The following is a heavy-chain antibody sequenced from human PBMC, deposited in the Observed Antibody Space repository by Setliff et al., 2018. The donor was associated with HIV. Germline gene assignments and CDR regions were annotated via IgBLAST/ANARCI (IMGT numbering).Heavy chain of an antibody. CDR2: IYYSGST. Sequence: PSETLSLTCTVSGGSISSYYWSWIRQPPGKGLEWIGYIYYSGSTNYNPPLTSRVTLSQDTSKNQFSLELTSVTAADTAVYYCARAPPGIQNDAFDVWGQGTMVTVSS. CDR3: ARAPPGIQNDAFDV. J-gene: IGHJ3*01. V-gene: IGHV4-59*08. CDR1: GGSISSYY.